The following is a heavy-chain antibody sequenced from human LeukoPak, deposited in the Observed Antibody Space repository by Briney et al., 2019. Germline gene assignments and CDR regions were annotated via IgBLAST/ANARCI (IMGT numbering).Heavy chain of an antibody. V-gene: IGHV1-24*01. J-gene: IGHJ5*02. D-gene: IGHD3-10*01. CDR3: ATRAFMVREVIITFDWFDP. Sequence: ASVKVSCKVSGYTLTELSMHWVRQAPGKGLEWMGGFDPEDGETVYAQKFQGRVTMTEDTSTDTAYMELSSLRSEDTAVYYCATRAFMVREVIITFDWFDPWGQGTLVTVSS. CDR1: GYTLTELS. CDR2: FDPEDGET.